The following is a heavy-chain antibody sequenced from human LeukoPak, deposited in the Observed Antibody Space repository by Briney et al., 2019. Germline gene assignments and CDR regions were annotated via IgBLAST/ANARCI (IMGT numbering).Heavy chain of an antibody. V-gene: IGHV3-23*01. Sequence: GGSLRLSCAASGFTFSSYATSWVRQAPGKGLEWVSAISGSGGSTYYADSVRGRFTISGDNPKNTLYLQMNSLRPEDTAVYFCAKRGVVIRVILVGFHKAAYYFDSWGQGALVTVSS. CDR2: ISGSGGST. J-gene: IGHJ4*02. D-gene: IGHD3-10*01. CDR1: GFTFSSYA. CDR3: AKRGVVIRVILVGFHKAAYYFDS.